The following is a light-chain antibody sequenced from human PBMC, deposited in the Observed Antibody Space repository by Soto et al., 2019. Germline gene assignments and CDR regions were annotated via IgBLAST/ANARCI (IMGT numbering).Light chain of an antibody. V-gene: IGLV2-14*01. CDR3: SSYTRSKTRV. J-gene: IGLJ1*01. CDR2: EVS. CDR1: SSDVGGYNY. Sequence: QSALTQPASVSGSPGQSITISCTGTSSDVGGYNYVSWYQQDPGKAPKLMIYEVSNRPSGVSNRFSGSKSGNTASLTISGLQAEDDADYYCSSYTRSKTRVLGTGTKVTVL.